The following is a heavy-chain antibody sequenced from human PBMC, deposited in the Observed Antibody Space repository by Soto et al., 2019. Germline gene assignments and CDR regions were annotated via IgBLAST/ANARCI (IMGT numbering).Heavy chain of an antibody. D-gene: IGHD6-13*01. V-gene: IGHV4-4*07. J-gene: IGHJ6*02. CDR3: ARDSSSWYYYYYYGMDV. CDR1: GGSISSYY. CDR2: IYTSGST. Sequence: SETLSLTCTVSGGSISSYYWSWIRQPAGKGLEWIGRIYTSGSTNYNPSLKSRVTMSVDTSKNQFSLKLSSVTAADTAVYYCARDSSSWYYYYYYGMDVWGQGTTVTVSS.